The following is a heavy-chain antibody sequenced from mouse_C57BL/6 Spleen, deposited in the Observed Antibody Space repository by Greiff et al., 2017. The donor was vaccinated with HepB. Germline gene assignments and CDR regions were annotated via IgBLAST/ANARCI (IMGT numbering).Heavy chain of an antibody. CDR2: ILPGSGST. V-gene: IGHV1-9*01. Sequence: QVQLQQSGAELMKPGASVKLSCTATGYTFTGYWIEWVKQRPGHGLEWIGEILPGSGSTNYNEKFKGKATFTADTSSNTAYMQLSSLTTEDSAIYYCARKGPLYYGSSSFAYWGQGTLVTVSA. CDR3: ARKGPLYYGSSSFAY. D-gene: IGHD1-1*01. CDR1: GYTFTGYW. J-gene: IGHJ3*01.